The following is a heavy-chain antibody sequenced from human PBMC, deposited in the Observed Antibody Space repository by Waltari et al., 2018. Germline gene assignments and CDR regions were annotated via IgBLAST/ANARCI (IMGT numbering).Heavy chain of an antibody. J-gene: IGHJ5*02. CDR1: GYSITTNDY. D-gene: IGHD3-16*01. CDR2: IVHDGSA. V-gene: IGHV4-38-2*01. Sequence: QGQLRESGPGLVKPSETLSLTCSVSGYSITTNDYWGWIRLPPGQGPEWIGSIVHDGSASYNPSLNSRVIISVDTANNQFSLKLRSVTPGDTAVYYCVRGEYGGNSGKVDLWGPGTLVTVSS. CDR3: VRGEYGGNSGKVDL.